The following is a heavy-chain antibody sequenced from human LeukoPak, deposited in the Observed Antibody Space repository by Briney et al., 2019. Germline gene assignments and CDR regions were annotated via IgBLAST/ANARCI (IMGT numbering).Heavy chain of an antibody. V-gene: IGHV4-59*01. J-gene: IGHJ4*02. Sequence: SETLSLTCTVSGGPISSYYWSWIRQPPGKGLEWIGYMYYNGGTIYNPSLKSRVIISVDTSKNQFSLKLSSMTATDTAVYYCARTIPVAGLYYFDYWGQGTLVTVSS. CDR1: GGPISSYY. D-gene: IGHD6-19*01. CDR3: ARTIPVAGLYYFDY. CDR2: MYYNGGT.